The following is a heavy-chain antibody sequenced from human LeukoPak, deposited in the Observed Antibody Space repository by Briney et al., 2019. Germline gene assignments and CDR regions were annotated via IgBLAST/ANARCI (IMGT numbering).Heavy chain of an antibody. D-gene: IGHD3-22*01. CDR2: ISAYNGNT. CDR1: SYTFTNYG. V-gene: IGHV1-18*01. CDR3: ARDPYLGSGSPWGYYGMDV. J-gene: IGHJ6*02. Sequence: ASVKVSCKASSYTFTNYGISWVRQAPGQGLEWMGWISAYNGNTNYAQKLQGRVTMTTDTSTSTAYMELRSLRSDDTAVYYCARDPYLGSGSPWGYYGMDVWGQGTTVTVSS.